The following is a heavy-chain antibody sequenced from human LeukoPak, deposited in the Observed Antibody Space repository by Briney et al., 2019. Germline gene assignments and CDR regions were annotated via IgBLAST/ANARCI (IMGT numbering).Heavy chain of an antibody. D-gene: IGHD3-22*01. CDR3: AIDIEVAITVHYSDL. CDR1: GFTFSSYA. Sequence: GGSLRLSCAASGFTFSSYAMSWVRQAPGQGLEWLSAISGSGFSTHYADSVKGRFTISRDNSKTTLFLQMNSLRAEDTALYYCAIDIEVAITVHYSDLWGRGTLVAVSS. J-gene: IGHJ2*01. CDR2: ISGSGFST. V-gene: IGHV3-23*01.